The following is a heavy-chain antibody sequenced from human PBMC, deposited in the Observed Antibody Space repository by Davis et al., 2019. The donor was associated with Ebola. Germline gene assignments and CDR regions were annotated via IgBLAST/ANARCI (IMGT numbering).Heavy chain of an antibody. Sequence: GESLKISCAASGFTFSSHWMNWVRQAPGKGLEWVANIKQDGSEKYYVDSVKGRFTISRDNAKNSLYLQMNSLRAEDTAVYYCARDLITMVQNDAFDIWGQGTMVTVSS. CDR1: GFTFSSHW. V-gene: IGHV3-7*01. CDR3: ARDLITMVQNDAFDI. D-gene: IGHD3-10*01. CDR2: IKQDGSEK. J-gene: IGHJ3*02.